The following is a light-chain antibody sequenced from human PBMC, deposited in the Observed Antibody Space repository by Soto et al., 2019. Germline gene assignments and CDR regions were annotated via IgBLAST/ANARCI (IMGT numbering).Light chain of an antibody. CDR3: QQLNIFPPLFT. CDR1: QGIRSY. CDR2: GAS. J-gene: IGKJ3*01. Sequence: DIQLTQSPFFLSASVGDRVTITCRASQGIRSYLAWYQQRPGKDPELLIYGASTLRTGVASRFSGSGSGTEFTLTISSLQTEDFATYFCQQLNIFPPLFTFGPGTKVDIK. V-gene: IGKV1-9*01.